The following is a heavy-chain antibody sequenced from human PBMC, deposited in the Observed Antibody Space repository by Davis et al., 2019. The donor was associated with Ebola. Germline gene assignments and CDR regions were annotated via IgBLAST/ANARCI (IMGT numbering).Heavy chain of an antibody. J-gene: IGHJ6*02. CDR1: GYTFTGYY. CDR3: ARDRFFYDSGDYYDSGMDV. D-gene: IGHD5/OR15-5a*01. V-gene: IGHV1-2*04. Sequence: ASVKVSCKASGYTFTGYYMHWVRQAPGQGLEWMGWINPNSGGTNYAQKFQGWVTMTRDTSISTAYMELSRLRSDDTAVYYCARDRFFYDSGDYYDSGMDVWGQGTTVTVSS. CDR2: INPNSGGT.